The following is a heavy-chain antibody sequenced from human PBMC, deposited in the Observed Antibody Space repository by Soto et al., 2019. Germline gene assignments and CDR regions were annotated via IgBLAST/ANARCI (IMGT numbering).Heavy chain of an antibody. V-gene: IGHV4-39*01. CDR3: QRLWIGERPPDY. CDR1: GGSIYSSSYY. J-gene: IGHJ4*02. Sequence: SETLSLTCTVSGGSIYSSSYYWGWIRQPPGKGLEWIGSIYYSGSTYYNPSLKSRVTISVDTSKNQFSLKLRSVTAADTAVYYGQRLWIGERPPDYWGQRYLVTVS. CDR2: IYYSGST. D-gene: IGHD3-10*01.